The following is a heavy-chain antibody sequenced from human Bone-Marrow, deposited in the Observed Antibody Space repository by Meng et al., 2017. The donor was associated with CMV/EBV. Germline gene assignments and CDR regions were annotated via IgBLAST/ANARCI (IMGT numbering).Heavy chain of an antibody. D-gene: IGHD2-21*01. CDR2: IIPIFGTA. J-gene: IGHJ6*02. Sequence: SVKVSCKASGGTFSSYAISWVRQAPGQGLEWMGGIIPIFGTANYAQKFQGRVTITTDESTSTAYMELSSLRSEDTAVYYCASPCGGDCYWSFGMDVWGQGTTVTVSS. V-gene: IGHV1-69*05. CDR3: ASPCGGDCYWSFGMDV. CDR1: GGTFSSYA.